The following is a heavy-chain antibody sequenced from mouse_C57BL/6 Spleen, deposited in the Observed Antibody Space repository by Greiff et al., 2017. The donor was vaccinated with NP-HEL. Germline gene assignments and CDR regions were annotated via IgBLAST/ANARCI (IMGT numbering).Heavy chain of an antibody. D-gene: IGHD1-2*01. V-gene: IGHV1-69*01. Sequence: VQLQQPGAELVMPGASVKLSCTASGYTFTSYWMHWVKQRPGQGLEWIGEIDPSASYPNYNQKFKGKSTLTVDKSSSTAYMQLSSLTSEDSAVYYCARGILRPHYSAMDYWGQGTSVTVSS. J-gene: IGHJ4*01. CDR1: GYTFTSYW. CDR2: IDPSASYP. CDR3: ARGILRPHYSAMDY.